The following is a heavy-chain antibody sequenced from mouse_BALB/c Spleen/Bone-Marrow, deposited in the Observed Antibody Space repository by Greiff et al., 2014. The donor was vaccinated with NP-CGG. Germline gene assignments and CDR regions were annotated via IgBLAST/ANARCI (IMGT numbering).Heavy chain of an antibody. CDR1: GYTFTDYA. J-gene: IGHJ2*01. CDR3: ARRGYGSSPFDY. Sequence: VQLQQSGPELVRPGVPVKISCKGSGYTFTDYAMHWVKQSHAKSLEWIGVISTYPGNTNYNQKFKGKATMTVDKSSSTAYMELARLTSEDSAIYYCARRGYGSSPFDYWGQGTTLTVSS. V-gene: IGHV1-67*01. CDR2: ISTYPGNT. D-gene: IGHD1-1*01.